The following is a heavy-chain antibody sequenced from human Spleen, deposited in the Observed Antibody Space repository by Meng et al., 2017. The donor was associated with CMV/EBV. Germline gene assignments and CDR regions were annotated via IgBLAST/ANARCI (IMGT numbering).Heavy chain of an antibody. CDR1: GLTFSDYA. CDR3: VRNRFDSLVLPGVMGK. J-gene: IGHJ1*01. Sequence: GEALKIPCAASGLTFSDYAVSWVRPAPRKGLELISSIDSTSTFIYYADSVRGRFTIPIDNTKKSVSLQMHRLRVEHTPVYFYVRNRFDSLVLPGVMGKWGQGSPVTVSS. D-gene: IGHD3-16*01. V-gene: IGHV3-21*03. CDR2: IDSTSTFI.